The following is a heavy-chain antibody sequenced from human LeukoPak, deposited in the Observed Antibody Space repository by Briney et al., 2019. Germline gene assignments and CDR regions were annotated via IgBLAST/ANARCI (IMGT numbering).Heavy chain of an antibody. V-gene: IGHV3-30-3*01. CDR3: ARDYY. Sequence: GGSLRLSCAASGFTFSSYAMHWVRQAPGKGLEWVAVISYDGSNKYYADSVKGRFTISRDNSKNTLYLQMNSLRAEDTAVYYCARDYYWGQGTLVTVSS. CDR1: GFTFSSYA. J-gene: IGHJ4*02. CDR2: ISYDGSNK.